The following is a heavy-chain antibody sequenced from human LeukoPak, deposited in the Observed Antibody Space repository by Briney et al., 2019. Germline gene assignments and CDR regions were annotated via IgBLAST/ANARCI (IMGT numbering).Heavy chain of an antibody. V-gene: IGHV4-61*08. Sequence: PSETLSLTCTVSGGSISSGDYYWSWIRQPPGKGLEWIGYIYYSGSTNYNPSLKSRVTISVDTSKNQFSLKLSSVTAADTAVYYCAKTVRANWFDPWGQGTLVTVSS. CDR3: AKTVRANWFDP. CDR1: GGSISSGDYY. J-gene: IGHJ5*02. D-gene: IGHD2-21*02. CDR2: IYYSGST.